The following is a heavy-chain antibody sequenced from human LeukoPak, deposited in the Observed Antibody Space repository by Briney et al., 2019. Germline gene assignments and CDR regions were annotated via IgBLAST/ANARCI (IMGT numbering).Heavy chain of an antibody. J-gene: IGHJ4*02. CDR2: IRYDGNNI. V-gene: IGHV3-30*02. D-gene: IGHD2-15*01. CDR1: GFTISTYG. Sequence: GRSLRLSCAASGFTISTYGMHWVRQAPGKGLEWVAFIRYDGNNIRYADSVKGRFTISRDNSRDTLYLQMNSLRAEDTAVYYCATNLEYCSGGSCYSTPFDCWGQGTLVTVSS. CDR3: ATNLEYCSGGSCYSTPFDC.